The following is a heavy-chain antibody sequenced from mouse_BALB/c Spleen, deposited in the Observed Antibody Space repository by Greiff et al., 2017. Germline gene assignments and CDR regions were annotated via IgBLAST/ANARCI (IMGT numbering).Heavy chain of an antibody. CDR1: GFSLTSYG. J-gene: IGHJ3*01. V-gene: IGHV2-9*02. CDR2: IWAGGST. Sequence: VKLMESGPGLVAPSQSLSITCTVSGFSLTSYGVHWVRQPPGKGLEWLGVIWAGGSTNYNSALMSRLSISKDNSKSQVFLKMNSLQTDDTAMYYCARDRDLLLRLFAYWGQGTLVTVSA. CDR3: ARDRDLLLRLFAY. D-gene: IGHD1-1*01.